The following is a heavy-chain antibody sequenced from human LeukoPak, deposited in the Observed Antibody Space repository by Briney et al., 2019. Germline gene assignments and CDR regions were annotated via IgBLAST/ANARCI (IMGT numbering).Heavy chain of an antibody. D-gene: IGHD2-15*01. V-gene: IGHV1-24*01. CDR3: ATVLREGYVVAATPFDY. Sequence: ASVKVSCKVSGYTLTELSMHWVRQAPGKGLEWMGGFDPEDGETIYAQKFQGRVTMTEDTSTDTAYMELSSLRSEDTAVYYCATVLREGYVVAATPFDYWGQGTLVTVSS. J-gene: IGHJ4*02. CDR1: GYTLTELS. CDR2: FDPEDGET.